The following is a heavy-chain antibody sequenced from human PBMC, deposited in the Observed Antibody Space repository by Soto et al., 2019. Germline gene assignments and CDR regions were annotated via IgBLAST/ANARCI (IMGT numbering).Heavy chain of an antibody. V-gene: IGHV1-69*06. CDR1: GGTFSSYA. D-gene: IGHD5-18*01. CDR3: ATRGYSYRYYYYYGMDV. Sequence: SVKVSCKASGGTFSSYAISWVRQAPGQGLEWMGGIIPIFGTANYAQKFQGRVTITADKSTSTAYMELSSLRFEDTAVYYCATRGYSYRYYYYYGMDVWGQGTTVTVSS. CDR2: IIPIFGTA. J-gene: IGHJ6*02.